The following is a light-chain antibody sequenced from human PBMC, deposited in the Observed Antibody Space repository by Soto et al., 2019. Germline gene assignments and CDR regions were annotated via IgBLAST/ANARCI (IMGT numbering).Light chain of an antibody. CDR3: QQYDTSPRT. CDR1: QTVTSNY. Sequence: ESVLTQSPGTLSLSPGERATLSCRASQTVTSNYLAWYQQKPGQAPRLLIHGASRRATGIPDRFSGSGSGTDFTLTISRLEPEDFAVYYCQQYDTSPRTFGQGTKVDIK. J-gene: IGKJ1*01. CDR2: GAS. V-gene: IGKV3-20*01.